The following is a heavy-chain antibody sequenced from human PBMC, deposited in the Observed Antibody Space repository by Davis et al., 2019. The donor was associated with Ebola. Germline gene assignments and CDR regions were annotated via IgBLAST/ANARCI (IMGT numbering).Heavy chain of an antibody. CDR3: AREGRGSSVGMDV. Sequence: SETLSLTCTVSGGSISSSSYYRSWIRQPPGKGLEWIGEIYHSGSTNYNPSLKSRVTISVDKSKNQFSLKLTSVTAADTAVYYCAREGRGSSVGMDVWGQGTTVTVSS. D-gene: IGHD3-16*01. J-gene: IGHJ6*02. V-gene: IGHV4-39*07. CDR2: IYHSGST. CDR1: GGSISSSSYY.